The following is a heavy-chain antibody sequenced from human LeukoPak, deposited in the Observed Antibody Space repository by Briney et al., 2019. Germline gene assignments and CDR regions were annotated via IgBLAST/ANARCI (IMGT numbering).Heavy chain of an antibody. J-gene: IGHJ4*02. CDR1: GGSISSSSSIC. D-gene: IGHD4-23*01. CDR2: IYHSGAT. Sequence: KPSETLSLTCAVSGGSISSSSSICWTWVRQPPGKGLEWIGEIYHSGATNYNPSLKSRVTMLLDKSKNQFSLKLNSVTAVDTAVYYCARNGGNSDYDYWGQGTLVTVSA. V-gene: IGHV4-4*02. CDR3: ARNGGNSDYDY.